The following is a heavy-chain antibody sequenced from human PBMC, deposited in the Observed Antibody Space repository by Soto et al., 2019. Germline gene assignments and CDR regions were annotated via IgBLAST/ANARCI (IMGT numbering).Heavy chain of an antibody. D-gene: IGHD3-10*01. CDR2: INAGNGNT. CDR3: ARDRGRTRAAVFEY. J-gene: IGHJ4*02. CDR1: GYTFTSYA. Sequence: GASVKVSCKASGYTFTSYAMHWVRQAPGQRLEWMGWINAGNGNTKYSQKFQGRVTITRDTSASTAYMELSSLRSEDTAVYYCARDRGRTRAAVFEYWGQGTLVTVSS. V-gene: IGHV1-3*01.